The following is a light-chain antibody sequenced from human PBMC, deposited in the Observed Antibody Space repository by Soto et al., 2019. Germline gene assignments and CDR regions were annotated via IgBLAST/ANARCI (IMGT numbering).Light chain of an antibody. CDR1: QSISSW. CDR3: QQYNSYSLWT. CDR2: RAA. Sequence: DIQMTQSPSTLSASVGDRVTITCRASQSISSWLAWYQQKPGKAPKLLIYRAASLEGGVPSRFSGSGSGTEFTLTISSLQPDDFATYYCQQYNSYSLWTFGQGTKVEMK. J-gene: IGKJ1*01. V-gene: IGKV1-5*03.